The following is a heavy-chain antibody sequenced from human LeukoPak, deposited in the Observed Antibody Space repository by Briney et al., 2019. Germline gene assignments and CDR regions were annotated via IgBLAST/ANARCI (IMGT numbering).Heavy chain of an antibody. D-gene: IGHD3-10*01. CDR2: IYDSGST. CDR3: ARELVRGVIGAFDI. Sequence: PSETLSLTCTVSGVSIREYYLSWIRQPPGKGLEWIGYIYDSGSTNYNPSLKSRVTISVDTSKNHFSLKLSSVTAADTAVYYCARELVRGVIGAFDIGGQGTMVTVSS. V-gene: IGHV4-59*01. CDR1: GVSIREYY. J-gene: IGHJ3*02.